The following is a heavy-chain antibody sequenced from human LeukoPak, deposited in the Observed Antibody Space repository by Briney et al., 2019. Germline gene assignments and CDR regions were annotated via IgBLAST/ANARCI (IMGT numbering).Heavy chain of an antibody. D-gene: IGHD3-10*01. Sequence: SETLSLTCTVSGGSISSGDYYWSWIRQPPGKGLEWIGYIYYSGSTYYNPSLKSRVTISVDTSKNQFSLKLSSVTAADTAVYYCAREEKLWFGELPLFHWGQGTLVTVSS. CDR2: IYYSGST. CDR3: AREEKLWFGELPLFH. V-gene: IGHV4-30-4*01. J-gene: IGHJ4*02. CDR1: GGSISSGDYY.